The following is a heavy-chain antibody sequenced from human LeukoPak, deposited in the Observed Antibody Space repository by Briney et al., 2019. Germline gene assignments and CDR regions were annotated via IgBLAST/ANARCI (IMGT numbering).Heavy chain of an antibody. D-gene: IGHD3-3*01. Sequence: PSETLSLTCTVSGYSISSGYYWGWIRQPPGKGLEWIGYIYYSGSTNYNPSLKSRVTISVDTSKNQFSLKLSSVTAADTAVYYCARESRLIFGVVISNWFDPWGQGTLVTVSS. CDR2: IYYSGST. V-gene: IGHV4-61*01. J-gene: IGHJ5*02. CDR3: ARESRLIFGVVISNWFDP. CDR1: GYSISSGYY.